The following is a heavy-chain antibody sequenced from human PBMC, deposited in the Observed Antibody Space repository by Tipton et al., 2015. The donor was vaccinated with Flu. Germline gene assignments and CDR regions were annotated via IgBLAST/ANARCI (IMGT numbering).Heavy chain of an antibody. V-gene: IGHV3-30*03. CDR2: ISSDGSNK. CDR3: ARGGSLYYYLLGSLAY. J-gene: IGHJ4*02. Sequence: SLRLSCAASGFTFNNYGIHWVRQAPGKGLEWVAVISSDGSNKYYADSVKGRFTISRDNSKNTVYLQVNTLTTEDTAVYYCARGGSLYYYLLGSLAYWGQGTLVIVSS. CDR1: GFTFNNYG. D-gene: IGHD3-22*01.